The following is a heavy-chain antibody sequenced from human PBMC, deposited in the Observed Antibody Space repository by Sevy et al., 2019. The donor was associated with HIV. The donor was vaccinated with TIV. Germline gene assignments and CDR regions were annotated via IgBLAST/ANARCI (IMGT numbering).Heavy chain of an antibody. V-gene: IGHV3-53*01. J-gene: IGHJ3*02. CDR3: ARVPRTDSTNGVCANDVFDI. CDR1: GFTVSSNH. CDR2: IYSGGST. D-gene: IGHD2-8*01. Sequence: GGSLRLSCAASGFTVSSNHMSWVRQAPGKGLEWVSVIYSGGSTNYADSVKGRLTISRDNSKNTLYLQMNSLRAEDTAVYYCARVPRTDSTNGVCANDVFDIWGQGTLVTVSS.